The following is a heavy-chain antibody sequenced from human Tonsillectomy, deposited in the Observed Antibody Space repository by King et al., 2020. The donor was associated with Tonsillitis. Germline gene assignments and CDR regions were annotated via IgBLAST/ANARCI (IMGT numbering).Heavy chain of an antibody. CDR3: ARDQWVP. Sequence: VQLVESGGGLVKPGGSLRLSCAASGFTFSSFNMNWVRQTPGKGLEWVSSISSSSSYIYYADSVKGRFTISRDNAKNSLYLQMNSLRAEDTAMYCCARDQWVPWGQGTLVTVSS. J-gene: IGHJ5*02. CDR1: GFTFSSFN. CDR2: ISSSSSYI. V-gene: IGHV3-21*01. D-gene: IGHD1-26*01.